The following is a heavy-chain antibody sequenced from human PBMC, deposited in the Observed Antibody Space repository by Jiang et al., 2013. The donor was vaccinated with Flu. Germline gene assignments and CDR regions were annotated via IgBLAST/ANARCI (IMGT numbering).Heavy chain of an antibody. CDR1: GFNFIYSA. V-gene: IGHV1-3*01. CDR2: INAGNGNT. J-gene: IGHJ4*02. D-gene: IGHD4-17*01. CDR3: VKDERLRGGDFDY. Sequence: GAEVKKPGASVKVSCKASGFNFIYSAIHWVRQAPGQGLEWMGWINAGNGNTKLSEKFQGRVTITRDTAATTVYIELGSLRSDDTAVYYCVKDERLRGGDFDYWGQGTLITVS.